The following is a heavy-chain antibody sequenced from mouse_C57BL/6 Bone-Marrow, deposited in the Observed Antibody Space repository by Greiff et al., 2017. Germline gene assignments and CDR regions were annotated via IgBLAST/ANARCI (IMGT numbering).Heavy chain of an antibody. CDR3: AKMSTITTVVATDCDV. V-gene: IGHV2-5*01. J-gene: IGHJ1*03. CDR1: GFSLTSYG. CDR2: IWRGGST. D-gene: IGHD1-1*01. Sequence: VQLQQSGPGLVQPSQSLSITCTVSGFSLTSYGVHWVRQSPGKGLEWLGVIWRGGSTDYNAAFMSSLSITKDNSKRQVFFKMNSLQADDTAIYYCAKMSTITTVVATDCDVWGTGTTVTVSS.